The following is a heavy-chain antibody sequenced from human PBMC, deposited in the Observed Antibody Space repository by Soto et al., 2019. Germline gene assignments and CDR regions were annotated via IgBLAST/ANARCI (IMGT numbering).Heavy chain of an antibody. Sequence: PADTLSLTCAVYGWAFSGYDWSWIRQPPGKGLEWIGEINHSGSTIYNPSLKRRVTISVDTSKNQFSLKLSSVTAADTAVYYCAIVAGRTSCGFAFWGPATTGTVSS. CDR3: AIVAGRTSCGFAF. J-gene: IGHJ6*02. CDR2: INHSGST. CDR1: GWAFSGYD. D-gene: IGHD6-6*01. V-gene: IGHV4-34*01.